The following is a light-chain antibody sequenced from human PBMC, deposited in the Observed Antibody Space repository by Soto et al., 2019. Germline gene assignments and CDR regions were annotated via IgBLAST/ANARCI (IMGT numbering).Light chain of an antibody. V-gene: IGKV3-20*01. CDR2: GAS. CDR3: QHYRTS. CDR1: QSVSSSY. Sequence: EIVLTQSPGTLSLSPGERATLSCRASQSVSSSYLAWYQQKPGQPPRLLIYGASSRATGIPDRFSGSGSGTDFILTITRLEPEDFALYYCQHYRTSFGGGTKVEIK. J-gene: IGKJ4*01.